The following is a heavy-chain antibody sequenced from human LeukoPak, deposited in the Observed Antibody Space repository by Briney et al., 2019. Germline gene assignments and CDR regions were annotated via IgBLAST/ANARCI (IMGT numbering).Heavy chain of an antibody. J-gene: IGHJ4*02. CDR2: IYYSGST. CDR1: GGSIGSYY. V-gene: IGHV4-59*01. D-gene: IGHD3-22*01. Sequence: PSETLSLTCTVSGGSIGSYYWSWIRQPPGKGLEWIGYIYYSGSTNYNPSPKSRVTISVDTSKNQFSLKLSSVTAADTAVYYCARVVDYYDSSGYYKYYFDYWGQGTLVTVSS. CDR3: ARVVDYYDSSGYYKYYFDY.